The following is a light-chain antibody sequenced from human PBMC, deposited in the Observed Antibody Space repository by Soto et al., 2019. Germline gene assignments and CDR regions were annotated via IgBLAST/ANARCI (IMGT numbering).Light chain of an antibody. Sequence: QSALTQPRSVSGSPGQSVTISCTGTSSDVGNYNYVSWHQQHPGKAPKLILYDVTKRPSGVPDRFSGSKSGYTASLTISGLQADDEADYYCCSYAGTYTWVFGGGTKVTVL. CDR1: SSDVGNYNY. J-gene: IGLJ3*02. CDR3: CSYAGTYTWV. CDR2: DVT. V-gene: IGLV2-11*01.